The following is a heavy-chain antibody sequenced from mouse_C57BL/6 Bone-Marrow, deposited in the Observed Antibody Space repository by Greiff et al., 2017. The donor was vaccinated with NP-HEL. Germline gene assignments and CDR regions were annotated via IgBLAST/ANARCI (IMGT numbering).Heavy chain of an antibody. Sequence: QVQLQQSGAELVKPGASVKLSCKASGYTFTSYWLHWVKQRPGQGLGWIGMIHPNSGSTNYNEKFKSKATLTVDKSSSTAYMQLSSLTSEDAAVYYCASLGSPSYWYFDVWGTGTTVTVAS. CDR2: IHPNSGST. CDR3: ASLGSPSYWYFDV. V-gene: IGHV1-64*01. J-gene: IGHJ1*03. D-gene: IGHD3-3*01. CDR1: GYTFTSYW.